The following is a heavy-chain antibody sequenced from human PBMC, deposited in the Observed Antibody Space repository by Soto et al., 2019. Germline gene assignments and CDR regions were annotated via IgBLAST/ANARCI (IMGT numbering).Heavy chain of an antibody. Sequence: QVQLVESGGGVVQPGRSLRLSCAASGFTFSSYGMHWVRQAPGKGLEWVAVISYDGSNKYYADSVKGRFTISRDNSKNAVYVEGKGVRGGDTGVYHCAKAAEAVAGLYYYRMDVGGQGAKVTVSS. J-gene: IGHJ6*02. D-gene: IGHD6-19*01. CDR2: ISYDGSNK. CDR1: GFTFSSYG. CDR3: AKAAEAVAGLYYYRMDV. V-gene: IGHV3-30*18.